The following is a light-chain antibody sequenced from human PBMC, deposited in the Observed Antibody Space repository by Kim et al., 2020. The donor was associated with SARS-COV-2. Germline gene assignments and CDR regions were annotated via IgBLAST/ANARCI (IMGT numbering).Light chain of an antibody. J-gene: IGKJ5*01. V-gene: IGKV1-17*01. CDR1: QDIRND. Sequence: ASVGDRVTIPCRASQDIRNDLGWYQQNPGRAPKRLIYGASSLQSGVPSRFSGSGSGTEFTLTISSVQPEDFATYFCLQHSTYPFTFGQGTRLEIK. CDR2: GAS. CDR3: LQHSTYPFT.